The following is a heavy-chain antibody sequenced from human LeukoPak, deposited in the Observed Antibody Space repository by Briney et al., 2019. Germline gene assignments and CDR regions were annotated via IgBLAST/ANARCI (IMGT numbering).Heavy chain of an antibody. CDR2: IIPIFGTA. CDR3: ARGEGPAATLRYFDY. D-gene: IGHD2-15*01. V-gene: IGHV1-69*05. J-gene: IGHJ4*02. Sequence: ASVKVSCTASGGTFSSYAISWVRQAPGQGLEWMGGIIPIFGTANYAQKFQGRVTITTDESTSTAYMELSSLRSEDTAVYYCARGEGPAATLRYFDYWGQGTLVTVSS. CDR1: GGTFSSYA.